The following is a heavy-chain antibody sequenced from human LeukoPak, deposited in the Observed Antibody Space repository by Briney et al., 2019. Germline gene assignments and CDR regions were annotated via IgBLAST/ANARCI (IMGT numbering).Heavy chain of an antibody. CDR2: IYDSGST. D-gene: IGHD6-13*01. V-gene: IGHV4-34*09. J-gene: IGHJ4*02. CDR3: ARDKYSSSWYEPDY. Sequence: PSETLSLTCAVYGGSFSGYYWSWIRQPPGKGLEWIGYIYDSGSTYYNPSLKSRVTISVDTSKNQFSLKLSSVTAADTAVYYCARDKYSSSWYEPDYWGQGTLVTVSS. CDR1: GGSFSGYY.